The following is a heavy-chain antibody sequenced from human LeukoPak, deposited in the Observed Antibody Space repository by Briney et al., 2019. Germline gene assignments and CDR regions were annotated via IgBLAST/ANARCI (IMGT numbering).Heavy chain of an antibody. Sequence: PSETLSLTCAVYGGSFSGYYWSWIRQPPGKGLEWIGEINHSGSTNYNPSLKSRVTISVDTSKNQFSLKLSSVTAADTAVYYCARVDVECFDIWGQGTMVTVSS. CDR3: ARVDVECFDI. J-gene: IGHJ3*02. D-gene: IGHD3-16*01. CDR2: INHSGST. CDR1: GGSFSGYY. V-gene: IGHV4-34*01.